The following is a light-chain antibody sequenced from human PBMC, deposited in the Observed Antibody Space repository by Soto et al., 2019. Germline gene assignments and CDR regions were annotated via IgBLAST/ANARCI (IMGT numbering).Light chain of an antibody. CDR2: DAS. CDR3: QQYNSSPRMYT. J-gene: IGKJ2*01. Sequence: EIVLTQSPGTLSLSPGDRATLSCRASQSVITSYLAWYQQKPGQAPRLLIYDASSRATGIPDRFSGSGSGTDFSLTISRLEPEDFAVYYCQQYNSSPRMYTFGQGTKLEIK. V-gene: IGKV3-20*01. CDR1: QSVITSY.